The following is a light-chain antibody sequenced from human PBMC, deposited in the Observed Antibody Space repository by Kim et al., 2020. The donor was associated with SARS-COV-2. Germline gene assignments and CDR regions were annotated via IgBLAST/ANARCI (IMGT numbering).Light chain of an antibody. CDR2: EVA. Sequence: QSALTQPPSVSGSPGQSVTISCTGTSSDVGAHNRVSWYQQPPGTAPKLIIYEVANRPSGVPDRFSGSKSDNTASLTISGLQAEDEAHYYCSSFTTSSTLVFGGGTQLTVL. V-gene: IGLV2-18*02. CDR3: SSFTTSSTLV. J-gene: IGLJ2*01. CDR1: SSDVGAHNR.